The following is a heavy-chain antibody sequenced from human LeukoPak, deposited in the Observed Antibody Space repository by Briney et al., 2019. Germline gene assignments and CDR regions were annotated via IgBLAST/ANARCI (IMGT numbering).Heavy chain of an antibody. CDR3: ARGYCSGGGCYSVENWFDP. Sequence: SVKVSXKASGGTFSSYAISWVRQAPGQGREWMGGIIPIFCTANYAQKFQGRVAITADESTSTAYMELSSLRSEDTAVYYCARGYCSGGGCYSVENWFDPWGQGTLVTVSS. V-gene: IGHV1-69*13. D-gene: IGHD2-15*01. CDR1: GGTFSSYA. CDR2: IIPIFCTA. J-gene: IGHJ5*02.